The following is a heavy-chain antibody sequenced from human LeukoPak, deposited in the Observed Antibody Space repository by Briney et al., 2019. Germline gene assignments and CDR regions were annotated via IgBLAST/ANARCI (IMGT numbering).Heavy chain of an antibody. V-gene: IGHV3-23*01. CDR2: IIGSGGST. D-gene: IGHD3-22*01. Sequence: GGSLRLSCAASGFTFSSYAMSWVRQAPGKGLEWVSAIIGSGGSTYYADCVKGRFTISRDHYKHTLYLQMNGLRAEDTAVYYCAKVLGYYASSVRGYFDYWGQGTLVTVCS. CDR1: GFTFSSYA. CDR3: AKVLGYYASSVRGYFDY. J-gene: IGHJ4*02.